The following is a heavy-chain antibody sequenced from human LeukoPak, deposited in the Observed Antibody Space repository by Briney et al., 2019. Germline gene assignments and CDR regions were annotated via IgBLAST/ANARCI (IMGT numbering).Heavy chain of an antibody. CDR1: GYTFTSYG. CDR2: ISAYNGNT. Sequence: GASVKVSCKASGYTFTSYGISWVRQAPGQGLERMGWISAYNGNTNYAQRLQGRVTMTTDTSTSTAYMELRSLRSDDTAVYYCARDPGSIAAAGRWFDPWGQGTLVTVSS. D-gene: IGHD6-13*01. CDR3: ARDPGSIAAAGRWFDP. J-gene: IGHJ5*02. V-gene: IGHV1-18*01.